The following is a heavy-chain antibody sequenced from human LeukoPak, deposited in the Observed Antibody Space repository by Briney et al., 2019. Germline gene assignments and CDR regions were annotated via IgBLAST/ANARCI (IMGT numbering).Heavy chain of an antibody. CDR3: ARDMSFGGSYDGYWYFDL. CDR1: GGSISLSYYY. CDR2: VYYSGTT. Sequence: PSETLSLTCSVSGGSISLSYYYWGWIRQPPGKALEWIGSVYYSGTTSYNPSLKSRVTISVDMSKNHFSLRLSSVTAADTAVYYCARDMSFGGSYDGYWYFDLWGRGTLVTVSS. J-gene: IGHJ2*01. V-gene: IGHV4-39*07. D-gene: IGHD1-26*01.